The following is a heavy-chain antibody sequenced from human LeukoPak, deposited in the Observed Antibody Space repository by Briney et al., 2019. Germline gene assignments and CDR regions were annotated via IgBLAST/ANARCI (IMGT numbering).Heavy chain of an antibody. V-gene: IGHV3-23*01. CDR1: AFTFRSDA. J-gene: IGHJ4*02. CDR2: VSGSGGST. D-gene: IGHD5-18*01. CDR3: AKGAASRGYSYVAN. Sequence: GGSLRLSCAASAFTFRSDAKIWVRNRQGQGLGLVSTVSGSGGSTYYADSLKGRFTISRDNSKNTLYLQMNSLRAEDTAVYYCAKGAASRGYSYVANWGQGTLVSVSS.